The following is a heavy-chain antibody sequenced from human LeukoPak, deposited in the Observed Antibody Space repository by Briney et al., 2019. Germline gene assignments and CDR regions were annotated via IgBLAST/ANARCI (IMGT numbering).Heavy chain of an antibody. Sequence: GGSLRLSCVGTGFTFSTYRMNWVRQAPGKGLEWVSSISSSSSYIYYADSVKGRITISRDNAKNSLYLQMNSLRVEDTAVYYCARDKDVYFDYWGQGTLVAVSS. J-gene: IGHJ4*02. CDR3: ARDKDVYFDY. V-gene: IGHV3-21*01. CDR1: GFTFSTYR. CDR2: ISSSSSYI.